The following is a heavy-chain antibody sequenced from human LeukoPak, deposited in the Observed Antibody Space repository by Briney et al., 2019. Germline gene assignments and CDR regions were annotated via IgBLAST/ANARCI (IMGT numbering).Heavy chain of an antibody. CDR1: GGTFSSYA. CDR2: IIPIFGTA. J-gene: IGHJ4*02. V-gene: IGHV1-69*13. CDR3: ARDGYSYGYLDY. D-gene: IGHD5-18*01. Sequence: ASVKVSCKASGGTFSSYAISWVRQAPGQGLEWMGGIIPIFGTANYAQKFQGRVTITADESTSTAYLELSSLRSEDTAVYYCARDGYSYGYLDYWGQGTLVTVSS.